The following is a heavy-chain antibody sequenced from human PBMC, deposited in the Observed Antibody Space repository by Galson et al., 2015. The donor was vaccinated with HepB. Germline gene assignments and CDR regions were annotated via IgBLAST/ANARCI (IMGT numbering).Heavy chain of an antibody. J-gene: IGHJ6*02. D-gene: IGHD3-10*01. Sequence: CAISGDSVSSNSAAWNWTRQSPSRGLEWLGRTFYKSKWYNDYAVSVKSRIIINPDTSENQFSLQLNSVTPEDTAIYYCARTKITLVRGVVYNYYGMDVWGQGTTVTVSS. CDR1: GDSVSSNSAA. CDR3: ARTKITLVRGVVYNYYGMDV. CDR2: TFYKSKWYN. V-gene: IGHV6-1*01.